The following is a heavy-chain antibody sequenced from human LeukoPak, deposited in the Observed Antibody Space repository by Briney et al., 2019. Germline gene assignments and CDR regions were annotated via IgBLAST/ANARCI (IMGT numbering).Heavy chain of an antibody. D-gene: IGHD2-2*01. V-gene: IGHV3-21*01. CDR2: ISSSSSYI. CDR3: AKDGKYCSSTSCYLYY. J-gene: IGHJ4*02. Sequence: GGSLRLSCAASGFTFSSYSMNWVRQAPGKGLEWVSSISSSSSYIYYADSVKGRFTISRDNAKNSLYLQMNSLRAEDTAVYYCAKDGKYCSSTSCYLYYWGQGTLVTVSS. CDR1: GFTFSSYS.